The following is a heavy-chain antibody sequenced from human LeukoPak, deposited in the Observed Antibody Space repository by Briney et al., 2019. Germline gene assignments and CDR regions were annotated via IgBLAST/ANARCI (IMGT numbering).Heavy chain of an antibody. V-gene: IGHV7-4-1*02. CDR3: ARVGVGAHDTSHFDY. Sequence: ASVKVSCKASGYTFTSYAMNWVRQAPGQGLEWMGWINTNTGNPTYAQGFTGRFVFSLDTSVSTAYLQISSLKAEDTAVYYCARVGVGAHDTSHFDYWGQGTLVTVSS. CDR1: GYTFTSYA. CDR2: INTNTGNP. J-gene: IGHJ4*02. D-gene: IGHD1-26*01.